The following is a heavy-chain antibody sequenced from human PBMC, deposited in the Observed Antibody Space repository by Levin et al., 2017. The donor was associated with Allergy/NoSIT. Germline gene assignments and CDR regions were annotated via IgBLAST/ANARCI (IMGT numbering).Heavy chain of an antibody. J-gene: IGHJ4*02. Sequence: SETLSLTCTVSGGSISSSSYYWGWIRQPPGKGLEWIGSIYYSGSTYYNPSLKSRVTISVDTSKNQFSLKLSSVTAADTAVYYCARRGIGWPYYFDYWGQGTLVTVSS. CDR3: ARRGIGWPYYFDY. CDR1: GGSISSSSYY. D-gene: IGHD6-19*01. V-gene: IGHV4-39*01. CDR2: IYYSGST.